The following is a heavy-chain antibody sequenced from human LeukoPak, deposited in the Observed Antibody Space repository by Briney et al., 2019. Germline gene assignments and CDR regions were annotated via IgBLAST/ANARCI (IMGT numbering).Heavy chain of an antibody. Sequence: SETLSLTCTVSGGSISSYYWSWIRQPPGKGLEWIGYIYYSGSTNYNPSLKSRVTISVDTSKNQFSLNLSSVTAADTAVYYCATSCSGSYARFDYWGQGTLVTVSS. CDR2: IYYSGST. CDR1: GGSISSYY. V-gene: IGHV4-59*08. CDR3: ATSCSGSYARFDY. J-gene: IGHJ4*02. D-gene: IGHD3-10*02.